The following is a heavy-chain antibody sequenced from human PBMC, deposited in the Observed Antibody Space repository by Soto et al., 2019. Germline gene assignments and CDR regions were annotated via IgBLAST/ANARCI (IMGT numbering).Heavy chain of an antibody. D-gene: IGHD3-22*01. CDR2: IYYSGST. CDR3: ARSYDSSGYYYPGY. CDR1: GGSISSYY. Sequence: PSETQSLTSTVSGGSISSYYWSWIRQPPGKGLEWIGYIYYSGSTNYNPSLKSRVTISVDTSKNQFSLKLSSVTAADTAVYYCARSYDSSGYYYPGYWGQGTLVTVSS. J-gene: IGHJ4*02. V-gene: IGHV4-59*01.